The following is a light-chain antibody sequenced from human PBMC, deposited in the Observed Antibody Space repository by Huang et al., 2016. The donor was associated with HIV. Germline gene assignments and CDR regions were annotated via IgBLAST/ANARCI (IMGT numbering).Light chain of an antibody. Sequence: IVLTQSPATLSWYPGERVTLSCRASQSVGNYIAWYQQHPGQSPNFLIYDTSNRATGTPGRFSGSGSGTDFTLTISSLQSEDFAVYYCQQRSSGVTFGGGTKVQVK. CDR3: QQRSSGVT. CDR1: QSVGNY. CDR2: DTS. V-gene: IGKV3-11*01. J-gene: IGKJ4*01.